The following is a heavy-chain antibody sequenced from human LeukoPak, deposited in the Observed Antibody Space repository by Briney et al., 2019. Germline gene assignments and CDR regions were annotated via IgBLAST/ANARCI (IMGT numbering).Heavy chain of an antibody. CDR2: INGRSSSI. CDR3: APDRGGVVDP. Sequence: PGGSLRLSCAASGFTFSHYTLNWVRQAPGKGLEWVSCINGRSSSIFYADSVKGRFTISRDNAKNSLYLQMNSLRAEDTAVYYCAPDRGGVVDPWGQGTLVTVSS. D-gene: IGHD2-2*01. CDR1: GFTFSHYT. J-gene: IGHJ5*02. V-gene: IGHV3-21*01.